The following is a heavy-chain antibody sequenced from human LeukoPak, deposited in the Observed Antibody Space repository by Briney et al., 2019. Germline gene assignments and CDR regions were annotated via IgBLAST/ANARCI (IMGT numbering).Heavy chain of an antibody. V-gene: IGHV3-23*01. Sequence: GGSLRLSCAASGFTFSSYSMNWVRQAPGKGLEWVSAISGSGGSTYYADSVKGRFTISRDNSKNTLYLQMNSLRAEDTAVYYCAKSLYCSSTSCYGIFPNYYYYYYMDVWGKGTTVTVSS. CDR1: GFTFSSYS. J-gene: IGHJ6*03. CDR2: ISGSGGST. D-gene: IGHD2-2*01. CDR3: AKSLYCSSTSCYGIFPNYYYYYYMDV.